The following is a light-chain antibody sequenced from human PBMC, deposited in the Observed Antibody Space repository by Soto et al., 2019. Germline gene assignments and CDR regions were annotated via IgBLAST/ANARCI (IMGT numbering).Light chain of an antibody. V-gene: IGKV3-20*01. CDR1: QLISNY. Sequence: EIVLTQSPATLSLSPGETATLSCRANQLISNYLAWYQQKPGQAPRLLIYAASSRATGISDRFSGSGSGTDFTLIINRLDPEDSAVYYCQHNGRSFGQGTRLE. CDR3: QHNGRS. J-gene: IGKJ5*01. CDR2: AAS.